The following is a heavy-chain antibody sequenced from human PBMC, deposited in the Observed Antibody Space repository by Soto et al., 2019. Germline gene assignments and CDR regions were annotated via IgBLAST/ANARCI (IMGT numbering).Heavy chain of an antibody. V-gene: IGHV3-48*01. CDR2: ISSSSSTI. J-gene: IGHJ4*02. Sequence: GGSLRLSCAASGFTLSSYSMNWVRQAPGKGLEWVSYISSSSSTIYYADSVKGRFTISRDNAKNSLYLQMNSLRAEDTAVYYCARDKVGATVDYWGQGTLVTVSS. CDR1: GFTLSSYS. CDR3: ARDKVGATVDY. D-gene: IGHD1-26*01.